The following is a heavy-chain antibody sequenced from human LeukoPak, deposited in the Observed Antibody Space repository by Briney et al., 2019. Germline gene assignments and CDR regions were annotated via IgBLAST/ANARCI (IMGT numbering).Heavy chain of an antibody. CDR3: AADSSGWYDFDY. CDR1: GYTLTELS. D-gene: IGHD6-19*01. CDR2: FDPEDGET. Sequence: GASVKISCKVSGYTLTELSMHWVRQAPGKGLEWRGGFDPEDGETIYAQKFQGRVTMTEDTSTDTAYMELSSLRSEDTAWYYCAADSSGWYDFDYWGQGTLVTVSS. J-gene: IGHJ4*02. V-gene: IGHV1-24*01.